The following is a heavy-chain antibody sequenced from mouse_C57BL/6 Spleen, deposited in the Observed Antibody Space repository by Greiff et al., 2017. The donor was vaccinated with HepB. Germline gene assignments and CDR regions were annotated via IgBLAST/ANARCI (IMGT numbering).Heavy chain of an antibody. V-gene: IGHV5-4*01. J-gene: IGHJ3*01. CDR2: ISDGGSYT. CDR1: GFTFSSYA. Sequence: EVQVVESGGGLVKPGGSLKLSCAASGFTFSSYAMSWVRQTPEKRLEWVATISDGGSYTYYPDNVKGRFTISRDNAKNNLYLQMSHLKSEDTAMYYCARAGAYWGQGTLVTVSA. CDR3: ARAGAY.